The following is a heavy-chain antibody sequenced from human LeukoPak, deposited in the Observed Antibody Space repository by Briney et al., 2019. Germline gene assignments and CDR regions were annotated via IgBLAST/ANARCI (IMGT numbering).Heavy chain of an antibody. V-gene: IGHV3-23*01. D-gene: IGHD4-17*01. Sequence: GGSLRLSCAASGFTFSSYVMSWVRQAPGKGLEWVSAISGSGGSTYYADSVKGRFTISRDNSKNTLYLQVNSLRAEDTAVYYCAMDPYGDYVGMGYFQHWGQGTLVTVSS. CDR2: ISGSGGST. CDR1: GFTFSSYV. J-gene: IGHJ1*01. CDR3: AMDPYGDYVGMGYFQH.